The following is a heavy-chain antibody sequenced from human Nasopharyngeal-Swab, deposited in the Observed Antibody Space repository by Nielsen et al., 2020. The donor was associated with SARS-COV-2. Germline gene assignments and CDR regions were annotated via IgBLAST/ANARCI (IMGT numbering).Heavy chain of an antibody. Sequence: GESLKISCKASGYTFTSYAMNWVRQAPGQGLEWMGWINTNTGNPTYAQGFTGRFVFSLDTSVSTAYLQISSLKAEDTAVYYCARDPSTVLRFLEWLGDQQGWFDPWGQGTLVTVSS. CDR1: GYTFTSYA. D-gene: IGHD3-3*01. CDR2: INTNTGNP. CDR3: ARDPSTVLRFLEWLGDQQGWFDP. V-gene: IGHV7-4-1*02. J-gene: IGHJ5*02.